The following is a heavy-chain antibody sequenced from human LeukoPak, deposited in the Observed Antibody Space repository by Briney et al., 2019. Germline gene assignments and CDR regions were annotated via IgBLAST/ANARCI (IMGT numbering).Heavy chain of an antibody. CDR3: ANLPGRDDYGDPFDY. CDR2: ISGSGGST. J-gene: IGHJ4*02. Sequence: GGSLRLSCAASGFTFSSYAMSWVRQAPGKGLEWVSAISGSGGSTYYADSVKGRFTISRDNSKNTLYLQMNSLRAEDTAVYYCANLPGRDDYGDPFDYWGQGTLVTVSS. V-gene: IGHV3-23*01. D-gene: IGHD4-17*01. CDR1: GFTFSSYA.